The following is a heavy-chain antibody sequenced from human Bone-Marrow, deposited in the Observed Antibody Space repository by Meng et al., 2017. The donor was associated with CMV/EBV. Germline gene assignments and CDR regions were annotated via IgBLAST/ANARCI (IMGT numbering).Heavy chain of an antibody. J-gene: IGHJ4*02. D-gene: IGHD6-6*01. CDR1: NYTFTNYY. Sequence: ASVKVSCKTSNYTFTNYYLHWVRQAPGQGPEWLGEINPSGGRTNVAQRFRGRVTITSDTSTSTVYMQLTSLRSDDTAMYYRARDRATTSSDAYFDFWGQGSLVTVSS. V-gene: IGHV1-46*01. CDR3: ARDRATTSSDAYFDF. CDR2: INPSGGRT.